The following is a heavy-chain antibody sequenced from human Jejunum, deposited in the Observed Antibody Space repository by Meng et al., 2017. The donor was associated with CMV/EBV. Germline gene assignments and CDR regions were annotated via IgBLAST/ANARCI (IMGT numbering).Heavy chain of an antibody. J-gene: IGHJ4*02. CDR3: ATQEDSGSYKRPVDY. CDR2: VDPEDGET. CDR1: GYTFNDYY. V-gene: IGHV1-69-2*01. D-gene: IGHD1-26*01. Sequence: SGYTFNDYYIHWVQQAPGKGLEWMGLVDPEDGETTYAEKFQGRVTITADTSTDTAYMELSSLRSEDTAVYYCATQEDSGSYKRPVDYWGQGTLVTVSS.